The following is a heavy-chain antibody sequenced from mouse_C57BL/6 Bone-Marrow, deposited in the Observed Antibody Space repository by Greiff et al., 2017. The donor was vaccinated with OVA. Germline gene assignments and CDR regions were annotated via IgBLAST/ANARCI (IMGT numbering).Heavy chain of an antibody. CDR3: ARWAYYGSSYWYFDV. V-gene: IGHV1-63*01. D-gene: IGHD1-1*01. J-gene: IGHJ1*03. Sequence: QVQLQQSGAELVRPGTSVKMSCKASGYTFTNYWIGWAKQRPGHGLEWIGDIYPGGGYTNYNEKFKGKATLTADKSSSTAYMQFSSLTSEDSANYYCARWAYYGSSYWYFDVWGTGTTVTVSS. CDR2: IYPGGGYT. CDR1: GYTFTNYW.